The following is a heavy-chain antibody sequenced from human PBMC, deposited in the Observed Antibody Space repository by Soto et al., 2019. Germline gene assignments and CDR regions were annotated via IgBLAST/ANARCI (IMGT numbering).Heavy chain of an antibody. CDR1: GAPISTGNW. CDR2: IYHGGNT. J-gene: IGHJ5*01. CDR3: ARHSSYYYDSSAYYDS. Sequence: QVHLQESGPGLVQSSGTLSLTCGVSGAPISTGNWWTWVRQPPGKGLEWIGEIYHGGNTNYRPSLKSRVTISVDKAKNQFSLRLSSVTAADTAVYYCARHSSYYYDSSAYYDSWAQGALVTVSS. D-gene: IGHD3-22*01. V-gene: IGHV4-4*02.